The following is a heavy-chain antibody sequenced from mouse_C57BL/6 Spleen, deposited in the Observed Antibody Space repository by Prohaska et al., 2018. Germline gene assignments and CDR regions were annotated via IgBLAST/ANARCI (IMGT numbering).Heavy chain of an antibody. V-gene: IGHV1-64*01. CDR3: AREDYGSDAMDY. Sequence: QVQLQQPGAELVKPGSSVKLSCKASGYTFTSYWMHWVKQRPGQGLEWIGMIHPNSGSTNYNEKFKSKATLTVDKSSSTAYMQLSSLTSEDSAVYYCAREDYGSDAMDYWGQGTSVTVSS. D-gene: IGHD1-1*01. CDR2: IHPNSGST. CDR1: GYTFTSYW. J-gene: IGHJ4*01.